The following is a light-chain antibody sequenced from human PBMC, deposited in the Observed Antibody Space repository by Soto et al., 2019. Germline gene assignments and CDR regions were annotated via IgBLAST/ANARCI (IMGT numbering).Light chain of an antibody. V-gene: IGKV3D-20*02. J-gene: IGKJ5*01. CDR3: QQSGDWPPIT. CDR1: QSVSSSY. CDR2: NAY. Sequence: VLTQSPGTLSVSAGDRATLSCRASQSVSSSYLAWYQQKPGQAPRLLIYNAYNRTTGIPARFRGSGSGTDFTLTISSLEPEDFAVYYCQQSGDWPPITRGQGTRLEIK.